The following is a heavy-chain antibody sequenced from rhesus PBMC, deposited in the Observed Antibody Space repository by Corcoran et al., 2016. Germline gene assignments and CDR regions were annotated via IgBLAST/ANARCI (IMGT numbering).Heavy chain of an antibody. J-gene: IGHJ4*01. D-gene: IGHD1-44*01. CDR1: GGSFSSYW. V-gene: IGHV4-80*01. CDR2: VNGKRRRT. Sequence: QVQLQESGPGLVKPSETLSLTCAVSGGSFSSYWWSWIRQPPGKGLEGIGEVNGKRRRTNDDPSLKSRVTSSRDASKNQFSLKLSAVTAADTAVYYCAGSIVGTTWDYWGQGVLVIVSS. CDR3: AGSIVGTTWDY.